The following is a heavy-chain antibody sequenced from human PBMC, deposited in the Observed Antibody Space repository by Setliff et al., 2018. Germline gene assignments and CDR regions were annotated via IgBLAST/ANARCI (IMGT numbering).Heavy chain of an antibody. CDR3: ATSTITTYYFDY. D-gene: IGHD4-4*01. Sequence: GGSLRLSCAASGFSISGRWMSWVRQAPGKGLEWVSAISGSGGSTYYADSVKGRFTISRDNSKNTLYLQMESLRAEDTAIYYCATSTITTYYFDYWGHGTLVTVSS. J-gene: IGHJ4*01. V-gene: IGHV3-23*01. CDR2: ISGSGGST. CDR1: GFSISGRW.